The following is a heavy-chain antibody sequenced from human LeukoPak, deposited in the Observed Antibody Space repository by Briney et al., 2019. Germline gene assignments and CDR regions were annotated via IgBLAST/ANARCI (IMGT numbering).Heavy chain of an antibody. Sequence: SETLSLTCTVSGGSISSYYWSWIRQPPGQGLEWIGYIYYSGSTNYNPSLKSRVTISVNTSKNQFSLKLSSVTAADTAVYYCARGPPPDFDYWGQGTLVTVST. V-gene: IGHV4-59*12. CDR3: ARGPPPDFDY. CDR1: GGSISSYY. J-gene: IGHJ4*02. CDR2: IYYSGST.